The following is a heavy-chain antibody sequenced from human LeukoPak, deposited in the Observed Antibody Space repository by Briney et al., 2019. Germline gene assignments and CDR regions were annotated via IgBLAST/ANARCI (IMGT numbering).Heavy chain of an antibody. CDR1: GYTFTGYY. D-gene: IGHD3-10*01. CDR2: INPNSGGT. J-gene: IGHJ6*04. CDR3: ARGYGSGNGYYYYGMDV. V-gene: IGHV1-2*04. Sequence: ASVTVSCKASGYTFTGYYMHLVRQAPGQGLERKGWINPNSGGTNYAQKFQGWVTMTRDTSISTAYMELSRLRSDDTAVYYCARGYGSGNGYYYYGMDVWGKGTTVTVSS.